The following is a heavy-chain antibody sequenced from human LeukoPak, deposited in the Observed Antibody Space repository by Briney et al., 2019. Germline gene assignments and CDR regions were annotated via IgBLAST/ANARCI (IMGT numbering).Heavy chain of an antibody. Sequence: GASVKVSCKASGYTFTSYYIHWVRQAPGQGLEWMGVINPCGGGTSYAQKFQGRVTMTRDTSTSTVYMDLGSLRSEDTAVYFCARDMLAVPSNWFDPWGQGTLVTVSS. D-gene: IGHD2-8*01. CDR2: INPCGGGT. V-gene: IGHV1-46*01. J-gene: IGHJ5*02. CDR3: ARDMLAVPSNWFDP. CDR1: GYTFTSYY.